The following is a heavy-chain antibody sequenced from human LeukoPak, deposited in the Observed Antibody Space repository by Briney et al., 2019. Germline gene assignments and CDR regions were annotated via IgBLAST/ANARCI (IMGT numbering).Heavy chain of an antibody. J-gene: IGHJ4*02. CDR2: IYYSGST. CDR3: ARGGPYYYDSSGYYKYDY. Sequence: SETLSLTCTVSGGSISSSSYYWGWIRQPPGKGLEWIGSIYYSGSTYYNPSLKSRVTISVDTSKNQFSLKLSSVTAADTAVYYCARGGPYYYDSSGYYKYDYWGQGTLVTVSS. D-gene: IGHD3-22*01. V-gene: IGHV4-39*07. CDR1: GGSISSSSYY.